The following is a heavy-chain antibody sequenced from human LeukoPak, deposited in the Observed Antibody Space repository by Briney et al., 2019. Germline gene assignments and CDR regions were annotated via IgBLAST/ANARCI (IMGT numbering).Heavy chain of an antibody. Sequence: GGSLRLSCAASGFTFSCCAMHWVRQAPGKGLEWVSAVSANGGTTHYADSVKGRFTTSRDNSKNTLSLQMNSLRAEDTAVYYCAKDTYYYDFWGQGTLVTVSS. CDR3: AKDTYYYDF. CDR1: GFTFSCCA. CDR2: VSANGGTT. D-gene: IGHD3/OR15-3a*01. V-gene: IGHV3-23*01. J-gene: IGHJ4*02.